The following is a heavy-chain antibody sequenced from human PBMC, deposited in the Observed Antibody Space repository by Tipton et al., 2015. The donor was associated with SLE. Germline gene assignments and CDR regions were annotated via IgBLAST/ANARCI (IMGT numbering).Heavy chain of an antibody. D-gene: IGHD6-19*01. CDR1: GDSISSSGYY. V-gene: IGHV4-39*02. CDR2: IYDNGNT. Sequence: TLSLTCTVSGDSISSSGYYWVWIRQSPGKGLEWVGSIYDNGNTYSNPSLKSRVTISVDTSKNHFSLNLSSVTAADTAVYYCARRVAVVFDLWGRGTLVTVSS. J-gene: IGHJ2*01. CDR3: ARRVAVVFDL.